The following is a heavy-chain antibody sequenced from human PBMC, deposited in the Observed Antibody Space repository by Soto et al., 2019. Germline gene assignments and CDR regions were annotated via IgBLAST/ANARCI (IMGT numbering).Heavy chain of an antibody. V-gene: IGHV2-70*11. D-gene: IGHD1-26*01. Sequence: SGPTLVNPTQTLTLTCTLSGFSLGTTGMCVTWIRQPPGKALEWLARIDWDDDEYYPSSLRSRLTISKDTSKNQVVLTVHNVDPVDTAIYYCAFGSATLDYWGRGTLVTVSS. CDR2: IDWDDDE. CDR3: AFGSATLDY. J-gene: IGHJ4*02. CDR1: GFSLGTTGMC.